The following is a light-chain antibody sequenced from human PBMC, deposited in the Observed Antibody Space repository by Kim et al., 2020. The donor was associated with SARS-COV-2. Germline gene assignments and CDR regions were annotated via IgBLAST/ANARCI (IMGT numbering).Light chain of an antibody. V-gene: IGLV1-40*01. CDR2: GTS. CDR1: SSNVGAGYD. CDR3: QSYDSSLSGYVV. J-gene: IGLJ2*01. Sequence: VDHYCTGSSSNVGAGYDVHWYQQLPGTAPKLLIYGTSNRPSGVPDRFSGSKSGTSASLAITGLQAEDEADYYCQSYDSSLSGYVVFGGGTQLTVL.